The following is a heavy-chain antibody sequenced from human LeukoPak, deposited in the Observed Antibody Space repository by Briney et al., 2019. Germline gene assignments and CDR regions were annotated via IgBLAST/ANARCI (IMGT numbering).Heavy chain of an antibody. CDR1: GFTFSSYS. Sequence: GGSLRLSCAASGFTFSSYSMNWVRQAPGKGLEWVSSISSSSYIYYADLVKGRFTISRDNAKNSLYLQMNSLRAEDTAVYYCARDGVSGWYAIDYWGQGTLVTVSS. D-gene: IGHD6-19*01. CDR2: ISSSSYI. CDR3: ARDGVSGWYAIDY. V-gene: IGHV3-21*01. J-gene: IGHJ4*02.